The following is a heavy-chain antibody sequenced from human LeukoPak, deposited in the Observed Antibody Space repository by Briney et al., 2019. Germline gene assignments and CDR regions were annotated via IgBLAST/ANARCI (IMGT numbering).Heavy chain of an antibody. CDR3: ARDFSGHDFSGYFDY. CDR1: GGSISSYY. V-gene: IGHV4-4*07. CDR2: IYTSGST. D-gene: IGHD3-10*01. Sequence: SETLSLTCTVSGGSISSYYWSWIRQPAGKGLEWIGRIYTSGSTNYNPSLKSRVTMSVDTSKKQFSLKLSSVTAADTAVYYCARDFSGHDFSGYFDYWGQGTLVTVSS. J-gene: IGHJ4*02.